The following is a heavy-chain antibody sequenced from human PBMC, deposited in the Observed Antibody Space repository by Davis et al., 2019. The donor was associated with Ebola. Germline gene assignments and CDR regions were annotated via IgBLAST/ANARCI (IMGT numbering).Heavy chain of an antibody. J-gene: IGHJ4*02. V-gene: IGHV1-18*01. Sequence: ASVKVSCKASGGSVSTDAISWVRQAPGQGLEWMGRINPHNGNTNYAQNVQGRVTMTTDTSTSTAYMEVGILRSDDTAVYYCARAQFPTTSDHWGQGTLVTVSS. D-gene: IGHD1-1*01. CDR1: GGSVSTDA. CDR3: ARAQFPTTSDH. CDR2: INPHNGNT.